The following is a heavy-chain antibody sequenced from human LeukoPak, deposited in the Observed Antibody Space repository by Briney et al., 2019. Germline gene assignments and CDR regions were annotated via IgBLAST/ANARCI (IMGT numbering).Heavy chain of an antibody. CDR1: GFTFSSYG. V-gene: IGHV3-33*01. CDR3: ARDYIVVVPAAHYYYYYGMDV. D-gene: IGHD2-2*01. J-gene: IGHJ6*02. CDR2: IWYDGSNK. Sequence: GGSLRLSCAASGFTFSSYGMHWVRQAPGKGLEWMAVIWYDGSNKYYADSVKGRFTISRDNSKNTLYLQMNSLRAEDTAVYYCARDYIVVVPAAHYYYYYGMDVWGQGTTVTVSS.